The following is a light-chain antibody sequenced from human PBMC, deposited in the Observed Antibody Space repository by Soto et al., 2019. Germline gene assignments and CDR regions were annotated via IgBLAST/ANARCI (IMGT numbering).Light chain of an antibody. CDR3: QQSYSTPPT. CDR2: DAY. Sequence: DIQMTQSPSTLSASVGDSVTISCRASQNINTWLAWYHQKPGMAPKLLISDAYTLESGVPSRFSGSGSGPEFTLTISSLQPDDFGTYYCQQSYSTPPTFGQGTRLEIK. CDR1: QNINTW. V-gene: IGKV1-5*01. J-gene: IGKJ5*01.